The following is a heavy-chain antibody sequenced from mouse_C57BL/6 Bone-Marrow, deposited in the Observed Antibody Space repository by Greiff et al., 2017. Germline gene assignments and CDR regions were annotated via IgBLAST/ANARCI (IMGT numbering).Heavy chain of an antibody. Sequence: QVQLQQPGAELVMPGASVKLSCKASGYTFTSYWMHWVKQRPGQGLEWIGEIDPSDSYTNYNQKFKGKSTLTVDKSSSTAYMQLSSLTSEDSAVYYGARGNSKGGYAMDYGGQGTSVTVSS. CDR1: GYTFTSYW. CDR3: ARGNSKGGYAMDY. J-gene: IGHJ4*01. D-gene: IGHD2-5*01. CDR2: IDPSDSYT. V-gene: IGHV1-69*01.